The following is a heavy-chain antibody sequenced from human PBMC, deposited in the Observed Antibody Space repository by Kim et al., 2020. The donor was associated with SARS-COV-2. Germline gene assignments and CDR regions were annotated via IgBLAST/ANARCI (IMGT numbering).Heavy chain of an antibody. Sequence: SETLSLTCAVYGGSFSGYYWSWIRQPPGKGLEWIGEINHSGSTNYNPSLKSRVTISVDTSKNQFSLKLSSVTAADTAVYYCARGAAGTVFVRPFDYWGQGTLVTVSS. CDR1: GGSFSGYY. J-gene: IGHJ4*02. D-gene: IGHD6-13*01. V-gene: IGHV4-34*01. CDR2: INHSGST. CDR3: ARGAAGTVFVRPFDY.